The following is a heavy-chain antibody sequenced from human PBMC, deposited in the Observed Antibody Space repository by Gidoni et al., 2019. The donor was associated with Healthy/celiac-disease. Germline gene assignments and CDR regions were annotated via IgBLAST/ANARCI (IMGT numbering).Heavy chain of an antibody. CDR3: AGSIAVAGWFDP. Sequence: QVQLQESGPGLVKPPETLSLTCTVSGGSISSYYWSWIRQPPGKGLEWIGYIYYSGSTNYNPSLKSRVTISVDTSKNQFSLKLSSVTAADTAVYYCAGSIAVAGWFDPWGQGTLVTVSS. CDR1: GGSISSYY. D-gene: IGHD6-19*01. J-gene: IGHJ5*02. V-gene: IGHV4-59*01. CDR2: IYYSGST.